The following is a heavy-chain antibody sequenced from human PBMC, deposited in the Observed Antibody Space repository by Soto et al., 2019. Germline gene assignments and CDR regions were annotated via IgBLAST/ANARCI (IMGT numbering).Heavy chain of an antibody. J-gene: IGHJ6*02. D-gene: IGHD6-19*01. Sequence: QVQLQESGPGLVKPSETLSLTCTVSGGSISSYYWSWIRQPPGKGLEWIGYIYYSGSTNYNPSLKSRVTISVDTSKNQFSLKLSSVTAADTAVYYCARDRRLVRRYYYYGMDVWGQGTTVTVSS. V-gene: IGHV4-59*01. CDR3: ARDRRLVRRYYYYGMDV. CDR1: GGSISSYY. CDR2: IYYSGST.